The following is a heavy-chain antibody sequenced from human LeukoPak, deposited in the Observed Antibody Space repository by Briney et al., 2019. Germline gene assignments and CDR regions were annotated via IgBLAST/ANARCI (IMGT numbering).Heavy chain of an antibody. Sequence: SQTLSLTCTVSGGSISSGGYYWSWIRQHPGKGLEWIGYIYYSGSTYYNPSLKSRVTISVDTSKNQFSLKLSSVTAADTAVYYCARARIAAATNFDYWGQGTLVTVSS. V-gene: IGHV4-31*03. J-gene: IGHJ4*02. CDR1: GGSISSGGYY. CDR2: IYYSGST. D-gene: IGHD6-13*01. CDR3: ARARIAAATNFDY.